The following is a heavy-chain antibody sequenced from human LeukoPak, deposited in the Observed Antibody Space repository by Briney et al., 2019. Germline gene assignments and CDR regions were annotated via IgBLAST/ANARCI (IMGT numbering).Heavy chain of an antibody. D-gene: IGHD3-22*01. CDR3: ARDYDSSGYYPFDLPDY. V-gene: IGHV3-33*08. Sequence: GGSLRLSCAASGFTFSSYAMSWVRQAPGKGLDWVAVIGFDGSSKYYADSVKGRFTVSRDNSKSSVYLQMSSLRAEDTAVYYCARDYDSSGYYPFDLPDYWGQGTLVTVSS. CDR2: IGFDGSSK. J-gene: IGHJ4*02. CDR1: GFTFSSYA.